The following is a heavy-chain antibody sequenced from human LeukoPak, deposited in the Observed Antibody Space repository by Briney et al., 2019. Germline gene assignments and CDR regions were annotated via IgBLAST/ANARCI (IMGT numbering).Heavy chain of an antibody. V-gene: IGHV4-34*01. Sequence: SETLSLTCAVYGGSFSGYYWSWIRQPPGKGLEWIGEINHSGSTNYNPSLKSRVTISVDTYKNQFSLKLSSVTAADTAVYYCARGLIGGSSWSFYAFDIWGQGTMVTVSS. CDR1: GGSFSGYY. J-gene: IGHJ3*02. CDR2: INHSGST. D-gene: IGHD6-13*01. CDR3: ARGLIGGSSWSFYAFDI.